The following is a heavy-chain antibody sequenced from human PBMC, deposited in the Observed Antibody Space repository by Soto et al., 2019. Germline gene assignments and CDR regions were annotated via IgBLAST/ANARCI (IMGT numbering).Heavy chain of an antibody. CDR2: IIPIFGTA. CDR1: GYTFTRYG. Sequence: SLKGYWKSAGYTFTRYGGSWGRQENGQGLEWMGGIIPIFGTANYAQKFQGRVTITAGKSTSTAYMELSSLRSEDTAVYYCARACSSTSCSPNWFDPWGQGTLVTVSS. V-gene: IGHV1-69*06. J-gene: IGHJ5*02. CDR3: ARACSSTSCSPNWFDP. D-gene: IGHD2-2*01.